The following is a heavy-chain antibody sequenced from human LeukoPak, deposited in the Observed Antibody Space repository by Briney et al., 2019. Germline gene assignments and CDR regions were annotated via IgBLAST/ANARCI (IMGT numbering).Heavy chain of an antibody. Sequence: SETLSLTCTVSGGSISSYYWSWIRQPPGKGLEWIGYIYYSGSTNYNPSLKSRVTISVDTSKNQFSLKLSSVTAADTAVYYCARGGAYYDILTGYDYRYYSDYWGQGTLVTVSS. D-gene: IGHD3-9*01. V-gene: IGHV4-59*01. J-gene: IGHJ4*02. CDR3: ARGGAYYDILTGYDYRYYSDY. CDR2: IYYSGST. CDR1: GGSISSYY.